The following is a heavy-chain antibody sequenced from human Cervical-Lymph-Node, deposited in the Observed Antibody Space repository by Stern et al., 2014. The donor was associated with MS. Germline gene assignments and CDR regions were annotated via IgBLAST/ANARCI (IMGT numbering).Heavy chain of an antibody. Sequence: VQLVESGGGLVQPGGSLRLSCAASGFTFSSYWMSWVRQAPGKRQEWVANIKQDGSEKYYVDSVRGRFTISRDNAKNSLYLQMNSLRAEDTAVYYCARIDDFWSGYYYYGMDVWGQGTTVTVSS. CDR2: IKQDGSEK. CDR3: ARIDDFWSGYYYYGMDV. D-gene: IGHD3-3*01. CDR1: GFTFSSYW. J-gene: IGHJ6*02. V-gene: IGHV3-7*01.